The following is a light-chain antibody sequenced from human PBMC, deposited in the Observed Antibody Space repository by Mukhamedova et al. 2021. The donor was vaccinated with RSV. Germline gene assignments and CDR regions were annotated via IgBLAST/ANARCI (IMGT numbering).Light chain of an antibody. V-gene: IGLV3-19*01. CDR1: SLRSYY. Sequence: TVRITCQGDSLRSYYASWYQQKPGQAPVLVIYGKNNRPSGIPDRFSGSSSGNTASLTITGAQAEDEADYYCNSRDSSGNHLVF. CDR3: NSRDSSGNHLV. CDR2: GKN. J-gene: IGLJ2*01.